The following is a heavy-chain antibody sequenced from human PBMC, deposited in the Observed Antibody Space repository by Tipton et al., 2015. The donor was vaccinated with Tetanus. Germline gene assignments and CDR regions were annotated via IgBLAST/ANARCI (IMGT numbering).Heavy chain of an antibody. V-gene: IGHV5-51*01. CDR1: GYSFTSYW. D-gene: IGHD4-17*01. CDR2: IYPGDSDT. J-gene: IGHJ3*02. Sequence: QLVQSGAEVKKPGESLKISCKGSGYSFTSYWIGWVRQMPGKGLEWMGIIYPGDSDTRYSQSFQGQVNISADKSTSTAYLQWSSLKASDTAMYYCARHVTVTTNSDAFDIWGQGTMVTVSS. CDR3: ARHVTVTTNSDAFDI.